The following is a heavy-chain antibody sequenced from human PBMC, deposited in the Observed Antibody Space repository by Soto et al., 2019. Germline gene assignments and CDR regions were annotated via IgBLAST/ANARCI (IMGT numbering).Heavy chain of an antibody. D-gene: IGHD1-26*01. V-gene: IGHV4-30-4*01. CDR2: IHSGGTT. J-gene: IGHJ4*02. Sequence: QVQLQEPGPRLVEPSHTLSLTCTVSGASISNGYYSWSWILQSPGTGLEWIGHIHSGGTTYSNPSLKSRFTISVDMSKNQFSLKLSSLTAADTAVYYCARGPSGDKVDYWGQGTLVTVSS. CDR1: GASISNGYYS. CDR3: ARGPSGDKVDY.